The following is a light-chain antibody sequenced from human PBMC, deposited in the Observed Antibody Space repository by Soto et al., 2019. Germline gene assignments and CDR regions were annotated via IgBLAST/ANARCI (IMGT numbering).Light chain of an antibody. J-gene: IGKJ1*01. CDR3: QQYRNWPRT. Sequence: EIVMTQSPATLSVSPGERATLSCRASQSVGGSLAWYQQKPGKATGLLIYGASTRATGVPARFSGRESGTDFTLTFISLQSEDFAVYYCQQYRNWPRTFGQGTKVDIK. V-gene: IGKV3-15*01. CDR1: QSVGGS. CDR2: GAS.